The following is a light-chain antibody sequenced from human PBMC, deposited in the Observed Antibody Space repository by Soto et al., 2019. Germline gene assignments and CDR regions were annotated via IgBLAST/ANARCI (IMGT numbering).Light chain of an antibody. CDR3: QQYGSSPLT. CDR2: ATS. Sequence: VLTQSPATLSLSAGERATLSCRASRSVTNTYLSWYQHKPGQAPRLLLYATSTRAAAIPARFSGSGSGTDFTLTIDTLEPEDVAVYYCQQYGSSPLTFGGGTKVNIK. V-gene: IGKV3-20*01. CDR1: RSVTNTY. J-gene: IGKJ4*01.